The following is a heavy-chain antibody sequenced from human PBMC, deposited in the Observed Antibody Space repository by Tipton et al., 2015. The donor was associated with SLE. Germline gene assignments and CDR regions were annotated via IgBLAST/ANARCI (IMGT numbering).Heavy chain of an antibody. D-gene: IGHD6-13*01. CDR2: IYDSGS. Sequence: TLSLTCTVSGGSITTGSYYWGWIRQAPGKGLEWIASIYDSGSNYNPSLKNRVTISLDTSKSQFSLRLTPVTAADTAVYYCTGVGSGPGTDYLGQGTLVTVSS. CDR1: GGSITTGSYY. J-gene: IGHJ4*02. CDR3: TGVGSGPGTDY. V-gene: IGHV4-61*01.